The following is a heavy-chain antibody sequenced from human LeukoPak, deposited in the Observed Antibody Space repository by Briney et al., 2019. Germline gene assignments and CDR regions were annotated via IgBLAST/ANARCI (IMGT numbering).Heavy chain of an antibody. D-gene: IGHD4-23*01. CDR2: MSPNSGNT. Sequence: ASVKVSCKASGYTFTSYDINWVRQATGQGLEWMGWMSPNSGNTGYAQKFQGRVTMTRNTSISTAYMELSSLRSEDTAVYYCARWGRHYYGMDVWGQGTTVTVSS. CDR3: ARWGRHYYGMDV. CDR1: GYTFTSYD. J-gene: IGHJ6*02. V-gene: IGHV1-8*01.